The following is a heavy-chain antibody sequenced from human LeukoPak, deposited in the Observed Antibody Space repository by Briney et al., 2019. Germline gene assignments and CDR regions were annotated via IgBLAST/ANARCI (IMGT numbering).Heavy chain of an antibody. D-gene: IGHD5-18*01. V-gene: IGHV3-23*01. CDR3: ARQAYTTMAYIDY. Sequence: GSLRLSCAASGFTFRSYALSWVRQAPGKGLEWVSVTSGSGGTTYYADSVKGRFTISRDNSKNTLFLQMNSLRADDTAVYYCARQAYTTMAYIDYWGQGTLVTVSS. CDR2: TSGSGGTT. J-gene: IGHJ4*02. CDR1: GFTFRSYA.